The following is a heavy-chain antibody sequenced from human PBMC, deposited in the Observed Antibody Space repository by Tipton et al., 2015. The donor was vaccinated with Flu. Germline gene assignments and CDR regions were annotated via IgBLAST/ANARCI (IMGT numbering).Heavy chain of an antibody. CDR1: GYSFTSYW. CDR2: MYPGDSHT. D-gene: IGHD6-19*01. CDR3: ARGERRIAVAVGY. J-gene: IGHJ4*02. Sequence: QLVQSGAEVKKPGESLKISCKGSGYSFTSYWIGWVRQMPGKGMEWMGIMYPGDSHTRYCPSFQGQVTISADKSISTAYLQWSSLKASDTAMYYCARGERRIAVAVGYWGQGTLVTVSS. V-gene: IGHV5-51*03.